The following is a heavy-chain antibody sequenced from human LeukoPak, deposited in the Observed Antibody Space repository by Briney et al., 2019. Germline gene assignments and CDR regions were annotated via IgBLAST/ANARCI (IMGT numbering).Heavy chain of an antibody. CDR2: ISSSGSTI. Sequence: GGSLRLSCAASGFTFSSYEMNWVRQAPGKGLEWVSYISSSGSTIYYADSVKGRFTISRDNAKNSLYLQMNSLRAEDTAVYYCASLIAAALSVGYWGQGTLVTVSS. D-gene: IGHD6-13*01. CDR1: GFTFSSYE. CDR3: ASLIAAALSVGY. J-gene: IGHJ4*02. V-gene: IGHV3-48*03.